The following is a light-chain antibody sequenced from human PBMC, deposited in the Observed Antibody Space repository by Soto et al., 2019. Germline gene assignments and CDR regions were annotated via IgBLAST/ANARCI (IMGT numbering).Light chain of an antibody. J-gene: IGKJ1*01. CDR3: QQYGSSPSWT. CDR1: QSVGNN. V-gene: IGKV3-20*01. Sequence: EIVMTQSPATLSVSPGERTTLSCRASQSVGNNLAWYQQKPGQAPRLLIYGASNRATGIPDRFSGSGSGTDFTLTISRLEPEDFAVYYCQQYGSSPSWTFGQGTKVDIK. CDR2: GAS.